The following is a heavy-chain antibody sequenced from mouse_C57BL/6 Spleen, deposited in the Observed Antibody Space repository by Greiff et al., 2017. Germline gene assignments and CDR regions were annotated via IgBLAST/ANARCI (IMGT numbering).Heavy chain of an antibody. Sequence: QVQLQQSGPELVKPGASVKISCMASGYAFSSSWMNWVMQRPGKGLEWIGRIYPGDGDTNYNGKFKGKATLTADKSSSTAYMQLSSLTSEDSAVYFCANNYCSSYFTLFDYWGQGTTLTVSS. CDR3: ANNYCSSYFTLFDY. V-gene: IGHV1-82*01. CDR1: GYAFSSSW. CDR2: IYPGDGDT. J-gene: IGHJ2*01. D-gene: IGHD1-1*01.